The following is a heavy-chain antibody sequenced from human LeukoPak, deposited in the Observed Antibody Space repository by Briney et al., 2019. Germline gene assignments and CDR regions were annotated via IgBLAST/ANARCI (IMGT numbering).Heavy chain of an antibody. CDR3: AGVEGYSYGPDYGMDV. CDR2: ISAYNGNT. D-gene: IGHD5-18*01. CDR1: GYTFTSYG. V-gene: IGHV1-18*01. Sequence: GASVKVSCKASGYTFTSYGISWVRQAPGQGLEWMGWISAYNGNTNYAQKLQGRVTVTTDTSTSTAYMELRSLRSDDTAVYYCAGVEGYSYGPDYGMDVWGQGTTVTVSS. J-gene: IGHJ6*02.